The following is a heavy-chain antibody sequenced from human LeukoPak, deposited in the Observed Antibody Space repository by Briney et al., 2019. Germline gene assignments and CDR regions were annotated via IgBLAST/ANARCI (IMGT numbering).Heavy chain of an antibody. V-gene: IGHV4-4*07. Sequence: SETLSLTCTVPGGSISSYYWSWIRQPAGKGLEWIGRIYSSGSTNYNPSLNSRVTMSVDTSKNQFSLKLSSVTAADTAVYYCARRDWNYWYFDLWGRGTLVTVSA. CDR1: GGSISSYY. CDR2: IYSSGST. D-gene: IGHD1-1*01. J-gene: IGHJ2*01. CDR3: ARRDWNYWYFDL.